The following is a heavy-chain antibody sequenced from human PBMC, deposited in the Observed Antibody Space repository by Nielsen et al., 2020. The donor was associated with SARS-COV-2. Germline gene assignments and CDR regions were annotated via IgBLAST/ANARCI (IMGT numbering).Heavy chain of an antibody. CDR2: IDWDDDK. V-gene: IGHV2-70*11. D-gene: IGHD2-2*01. J-gene: IGHJ5*02. CDR1: GFSLSTSGMC. Sequence: SGPTLVKPTQTLTLTCTFSGFSLSTSGMCVSWIRQPPGNALEWLARIDWDDDKYYSTSLKTRLTISKDTSKNQVVRTMTNMDPVDTATYYCARKKVEGYCSSTSCYRGGWFDPWGQGTLVTVSS. CDR3: ARKKVEGYCSSTSCYRGGWFDP.